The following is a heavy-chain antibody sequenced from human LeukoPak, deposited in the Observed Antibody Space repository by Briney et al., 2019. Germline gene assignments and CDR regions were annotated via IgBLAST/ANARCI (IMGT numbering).Heavy chain of an antibody. D-gene: IGHD3-10*01. CDR1: GGSISSSSYY. CDR3: ARPQPRRVQGVNDYMDV. V-gene: IGHV4-39*01. CDR2: IYYSGST. J-gene: IGHJ6*03. Sequence: PSETLSLTCTVSGGSISSSSYYWGWIRQPPGKGLEWIGSIYYSGSTYYNPSLKSRVTISVDTSKNQFSLKLSSVTAADTAVYYCARPQPRRVQGVNDYMDVWGKGTTVTVSS.